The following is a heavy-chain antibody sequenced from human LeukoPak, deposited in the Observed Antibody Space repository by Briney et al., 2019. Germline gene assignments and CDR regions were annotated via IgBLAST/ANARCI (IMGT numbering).Heavy chain of an antibody. CDR2: IYYSGYT. V-gene: IGHV4-59*01. J-gene: IGHJ6*03. D-gene: IGHD3-16*01. CDR3: ARETSQKGAHYMDV. CDR1: GGSFSGYY. Sequence: IPSETLSLTCAVYGGSFSGYYWSWIRQPPGKGLKWIGNIYYSGYTTYSPSLRSRVTISVDTSKNQFSLKLSSVTAADTAVYYCARETSQKGAHYMDVWGKGTTITISS.